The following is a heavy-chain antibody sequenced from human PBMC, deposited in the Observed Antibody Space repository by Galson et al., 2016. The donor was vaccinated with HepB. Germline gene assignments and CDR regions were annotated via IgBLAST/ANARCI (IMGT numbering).Heavy chain of an antibody. V-gene: IGHV4-59*01. Sequence: ETLSLTCSVSGGSITDYRWSWIRQPPGKGLEWIGYFYGSGRTDYNPSLKSRVTLSVDTSKNQFSLELSSMTAADTAVYYCARSGTYYIFDFWGQGTLVTVSS. CDR2: FYGSGRT. CDR1: GGSITDYR. CDR3: ARSGTYYIFDF. J-gene: IGHJ4*02. D-gene: IGHD3-22*01.